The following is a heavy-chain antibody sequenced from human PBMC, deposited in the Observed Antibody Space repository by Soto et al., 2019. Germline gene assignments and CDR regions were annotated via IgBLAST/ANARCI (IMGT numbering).Heavy chain of an antibody. CDR2: IYYTGRT. CDR1: GGSISAGDYY. D-gene: IGHD3-3*01. Sequence: QVQLQESGPGLVKPSQTLSLTCTVSGGSISAGDYYWNWIRQPPGKGLEWIGYIYYTGRTSYNPSLKSRVSISMDTSKNQFSLNLDSVTAADTAVYFCARDFAYFDSWGQGTLVTVSS. V-gene: IGHV4-30-4*01. J-gene: IGHJ4*02. CDR3: ARDFAYFDS.